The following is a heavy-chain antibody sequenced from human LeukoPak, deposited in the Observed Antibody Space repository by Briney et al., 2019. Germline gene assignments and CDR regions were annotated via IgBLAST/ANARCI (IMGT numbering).Heavy chain of an antibody. J-gene: IGHJ4*02. V-gene: IGHV3-30-3*01. Sequence: PGGSLRLSCAASGFTFGSYAMHWVRQAPGKGLEWVAVISYDGSNKYYADSVKGRFTISRDNSKNTLYLQMNSLRAEDTAVYYCARVPRGPGEPRHDYWGQGTLVTVSS. CDR2: ISYDGSNK. CDR3: ARVPRGPGEPRHDY. D-gene: IGHD1-14*01. CDR1: GFTFGSYA.